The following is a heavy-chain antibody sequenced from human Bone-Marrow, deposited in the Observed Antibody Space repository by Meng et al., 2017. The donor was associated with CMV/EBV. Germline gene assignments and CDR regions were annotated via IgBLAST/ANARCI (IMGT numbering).Heavy chain of an antibody. CDR3: ARGSRTTVTRYYYYYYGMDV. J-gene: IGHJ6*02. V-gene: IGHV4-34*01. Sequence: GSLRLSCAVYGGSFSGYYWSWIRQPPGKGLEWIGEINHSGSTNYNPSLKSRVTISVDTSKNQFSLKLSSVTAADTAVYYCARGSRTTVTRYYYYYYGMDVWGQGTTVTVSS. CDR1: GGSFSGYY. D-gene: IGHD4-11*01. CDR2: INHSGST.